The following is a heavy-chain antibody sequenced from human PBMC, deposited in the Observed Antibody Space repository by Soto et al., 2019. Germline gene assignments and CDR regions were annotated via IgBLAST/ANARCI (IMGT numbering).Heavy chain of an antibody. CDR3: AKDGPGAPAASDYYYYYGMDV. CDR1: GFTFSSYA. J-gene: IGHJ6*02. CDR2: ISGSGGST. D-gene: IGHD2-2*01. Sequence: GGSLRLSCAASGFTFSSYAMSWVRQAPGIGLEGVSAISGSGGSTYYADSVKGRFTISSDNSKNTLYLQMNSLRAEDTAVYYCAKDGPGAPAASDYYYYYGMDVWGQGTTVTVSS. V-gene: IGHV3-23*01.